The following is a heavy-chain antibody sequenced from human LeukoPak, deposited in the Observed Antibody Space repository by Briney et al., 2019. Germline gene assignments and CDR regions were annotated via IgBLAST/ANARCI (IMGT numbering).Heavy chain of an antibody. CDR2: IKSKTDGGTT. CDR3: TTDPAPGYSSSWYMIPPAWDFDY. D-gene: IGHD6-13*01. CDR1: GFTFSNAW. V-gene: IGHV3-15*01. Sequence: PGGSLRLSCAASGFTFSNAWMSWVRQAPGKGLEWVGRIKSKTDGGTTDYAAPVKGRFTISRDDSKNTLYLQMNSLKTEDTAVYYCTTDPAPGYSSSWYMIPPAWDFDYWGQGTLVTVSS. J-gene: IGHJ4*02.